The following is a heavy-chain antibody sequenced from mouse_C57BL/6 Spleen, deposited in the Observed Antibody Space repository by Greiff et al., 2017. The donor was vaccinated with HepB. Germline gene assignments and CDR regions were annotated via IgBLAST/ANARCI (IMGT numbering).Heavy chain of an antibody. CDR1: GFNIKDYY. CDR2: IDPEDGET. J-gene: IGHJ3*01. Sequence: VQLKESGAELVKPGASVKLSCTASGFNIKDYYMHWVKQRTEQGLEWIGRIDPEDGETKYAPKFQGKATITEDTSSNTAYLQLSSLTSEDTAVYYCATAQAAYWGQGTLVTVSA. D-gene: IGHD3-2*02. V-gene: IGHV14-2*01. CDR3: ATAQAAY.